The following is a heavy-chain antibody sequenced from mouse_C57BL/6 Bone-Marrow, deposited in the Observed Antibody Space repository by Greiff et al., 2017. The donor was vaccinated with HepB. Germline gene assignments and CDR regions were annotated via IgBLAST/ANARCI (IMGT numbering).Heavy chain of an antibody. CDR1: GYTFTSYW. Sequence: VQRVESGAELAKPGASVKLSCKASGYTFTSYWMHWVKQRPGQGLEWIGYINPSSGYTKYNQKFKDKATLTADKSSSTAYMQLSSLTYEDSAVYYCARSHYYYGSSTWFAYWGQGTLVTVSA. CDR2: INPSSGYT. J-gene: IGHJ3*01. D-gene: IGHD1-1*01. V-gene: IGHV1-7*01. CDR3: ARSHYYYGSSTWFAY.